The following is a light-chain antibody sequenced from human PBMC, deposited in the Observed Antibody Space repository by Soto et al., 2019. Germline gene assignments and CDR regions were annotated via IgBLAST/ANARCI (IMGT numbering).Light chain of an antibody. CDR1: QTIRSD. Sequence: EIVMTQSPVTLSVSPGERATLSCRASQTIRSDVAWYQQKPGQAPRLLISDASTRATSIPARFNGSGSGTECTLAISSLHSEDFAIYYCHQYNTWPLTVGGGTKVEIK. CDR3: HQYNTWPLT. V-gene: IGKV3-15*01. CDR2: DAS. J-gene: IGKJ4*01.